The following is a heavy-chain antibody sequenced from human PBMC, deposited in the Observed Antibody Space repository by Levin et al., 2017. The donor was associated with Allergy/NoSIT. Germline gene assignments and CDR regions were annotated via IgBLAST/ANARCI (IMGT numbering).Heavy chain of an antibody. CDR1: GFTSSGSA. Sequence: GGSLRLSCAASGFTSSGSAMHWVRQASGKGLEWVGHIRSKAKSFATEYAASVKGRFTISRDDSKNTAYLQMNSLKTEDTAVYYCTRRFVAEAGNPGTSWFDPWGQGTLVTVSS. V-gene: IGHV3-73*01. J-gene: IGHJ5*02. CDR2: IRSKAKSFAT. CDR3: TRRFVAEAGNPGTSWFDP. D-gene: IGHD6-19*01.